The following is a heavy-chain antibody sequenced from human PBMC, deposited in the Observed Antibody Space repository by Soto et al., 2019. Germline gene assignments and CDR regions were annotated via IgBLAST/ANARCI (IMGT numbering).Heavy chain of an antibody. CDR3: ARDGQITMVGGVRGGSYNYYGMDV. CDR2: ISTYNGNT. J-gene: IGHJ6*02. D-gene: IGHD3-10*01. CDR1: GYTFTSYG. V-gene: IGHV1-18*04. Sequence: QVQLVQSGAEVKKPGASVKVSCKASGYTFTSYGISWVRQAPGQGLEWMGWISTYNGNTNYAQKLQGRVTMTTDTATSTASMERRSLRSDDTAVYYWARDGQITMVGGVRGGSYNYYGMDVWGQGTTVTVSS.